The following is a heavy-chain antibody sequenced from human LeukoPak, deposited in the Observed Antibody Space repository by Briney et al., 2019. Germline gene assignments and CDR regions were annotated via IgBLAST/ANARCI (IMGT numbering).Heavy chain of an antibody. Sequence: GVSLRLSCAASGSTFSSYAMSWVRQAPGKGLEWVSAISGSGGSTYYADSVKGRFTISRDNSKNTLYLQMNSLRAEDTAVYYCARAGYYDSSGYYYLVYWGQGTLVTVSS. J-gene: IGHJ4*02. CDR2: ISGSGGST. CDR1: GSTFSSYA. CDR3: ARAGYYDSSGYYYLVY. V-gene: IGHV3-23*01. D-gene: IGHD3-22*01.